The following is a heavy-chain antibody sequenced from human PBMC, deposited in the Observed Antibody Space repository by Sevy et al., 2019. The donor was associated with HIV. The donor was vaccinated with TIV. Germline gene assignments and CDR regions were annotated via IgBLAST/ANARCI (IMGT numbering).Heavy chain of an antibody. CDR1: GYSFTSYW. CDR3: ARYCSSTSWHDPMYGWFDP. D-gene: IGHD2-2*01. V-gene: IGHV5-51*01. Sequence: GGSLRLSCKGSGYSFTSYWIGWVRQMPGKGLEWMGIIYPGDSDTRYSPSFQGQVTISADKSISTAYLQWSSLKASDTAMYYCARYCSSTSWHDPMYGWFDPWGQGTLVTVSS. CDR2: IYPGDSDT. J-gene: IGHJ5*02.